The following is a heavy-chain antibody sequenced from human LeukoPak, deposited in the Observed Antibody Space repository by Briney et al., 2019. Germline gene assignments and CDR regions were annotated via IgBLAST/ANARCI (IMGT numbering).Heavy chain of an antibody. V-gene: IGHV4-34*01. Sequence: SETLSLTCAVYGGSFSGYYWSWIRQPPGKGLEWIGEINHSGSTNYNPSLKSRVTISVDTSKNQFSLKLSSVTAADTAVYDCARKGVTTTASGAFDIWGQGTMVTVSS. D-gene: IGHD4-17*01. CDR2: INHSGST. CDR1: GGSFSGYY. J-gene: IGHJ3*02. CDR3: ARKGVTTTASGAFDI.